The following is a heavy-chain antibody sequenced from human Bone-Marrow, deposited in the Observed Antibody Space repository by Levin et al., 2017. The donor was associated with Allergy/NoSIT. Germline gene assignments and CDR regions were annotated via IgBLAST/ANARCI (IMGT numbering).Heavy chain of an antibody. D-gene: IGHD3-3*01. CDR3: AKSPGRHDFWSGYYPPAAVVDY. V-gene: IGHV3-23*01. CDR1: GFTFDTYA. J-gene: IGHJ4*02. Sequence: SGGSLRLSCAASGFTFDTYALNWVRQAPGKGLEGVSIIDGSGGSTHYADSVKGRFTLSRDNSKNTVYLQMSSLRVEDTAVYYCAKSPGRHDFWSGYYPPAAVVDYWGQGTLVTVS. CDR2: IDGSGGST.